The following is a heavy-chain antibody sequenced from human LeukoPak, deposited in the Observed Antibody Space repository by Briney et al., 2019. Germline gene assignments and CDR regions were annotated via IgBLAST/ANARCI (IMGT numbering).Heavy chain of an antibody. Sequence: GGSLRLSCAVSGFTFSSYAMSWVRQAPGKGVEWVSAISGSGGSTYYADSVKGRFTISRDNTKNTLYLQMNSLRAEDTAVYYCAKSHVDTVYNYYFDYWGQGTLVTVSS. D-gene: IGHD5-18*01. CDR2: ISGSGGST. CDR3: AKSHVDTVYNYYFDY. J-gene: IGHJ4*02. V-gene: IGHV3-23*01. CDR1: GFTFSSYA.